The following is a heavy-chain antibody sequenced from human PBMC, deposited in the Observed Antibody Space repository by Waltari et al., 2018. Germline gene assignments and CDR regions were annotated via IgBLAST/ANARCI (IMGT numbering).Heavy chain of an antibody. J-gene: IGHJ3*02. CDR1: GGSISSGSYY. CDR3: ARGDYGDYVGDAFDI. CDR2: IYTSGST. Sequence: QVQLQESGPGLVKPSQTLSLTCTVSGGSISSGSYYWSWIRQPAGKGLEWIGYIYTSGSTNYNPSLKSRVTISVDTSKNQFSLKLSSVTAADTAVYYCARGDYGDYVGDAFDIWGQGTMVTVSS. V-gene: IGHV4-61*09. D-gene: IGHD4-17*01.